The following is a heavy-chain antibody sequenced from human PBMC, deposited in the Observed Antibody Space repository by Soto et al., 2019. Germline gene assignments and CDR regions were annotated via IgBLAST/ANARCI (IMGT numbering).Heavy chain of an antibody. V-gene: IGHV4-39*01. J-gene: IGHJ6*02. D-gene: IGHD3-22*01. Sequence: PSETLSLTCTVSGGSISSSSCYWGWIRQPPGKGLEWIGSIYYSGSTYYNPSLRSRLTMSADTSKNQFSLKLTSVTAADTAVYYCARSPDSSGYYPRRYYYGMDVWGQGTTVTVS. CDR3: ARSPDSSGYYPRRYYYGMDV. CDR1: GGSISSSSCY. CDR2: IYYSGST.